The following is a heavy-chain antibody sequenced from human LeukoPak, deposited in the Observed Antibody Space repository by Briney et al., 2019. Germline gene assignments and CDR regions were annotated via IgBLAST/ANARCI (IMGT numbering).Heavy chain of an antibody. V-gene: IGHV1-2*02. Sequence: GRSLRLSCAASGFTFTGYYMHWVRQAPGQGLEWMGWINPNSGGTNYAQKFQGRVTMTRDTSISTAYMELSRLRSDDTAVYYCARGRLLWFGELVVPSYYYYGMDVWGQGTTVTVSS. CDR1: GFTFTGYY. D-gene: IGHD3-10*01. CDR3: ARGRLLWFGELVVPSYYYYGMDV. CDR2: INPNSGGT. J-gene: IGHJ6*02.